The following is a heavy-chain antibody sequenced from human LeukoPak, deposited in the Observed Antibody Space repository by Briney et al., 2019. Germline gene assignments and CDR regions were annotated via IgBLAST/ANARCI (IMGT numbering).Heavy chain of an antibody. Sequence: GGSLRLSCTASGFTFGDYAMSWFRQAPGRGLEWVGFIRSKAYGGTTEYAASVKGRFTISRDDSKSIAYLQMNSLKTEDTAVYYCTRVDYYDSSGYYYGPWGQGTLVTVSS. CDR3: TRVDYYDSSGYYYGP. V-gene: IGHV3-49*03. CDR1: GFTFGDYA. D-gene: IGHD3-22*01. J-gene: IGHJ5*02. CDR2: IRSKAYGGTT.